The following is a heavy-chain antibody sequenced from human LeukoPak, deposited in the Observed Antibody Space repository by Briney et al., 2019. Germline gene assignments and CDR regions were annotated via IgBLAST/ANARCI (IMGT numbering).Heavy chain of an antibody. CDR1: GGSISSYY. CDR3: ARGVTEYSGYDMGSFDY. Sequence: SETLSLTCTVSGGSISSYYWSWIRQPPGKGLEWIGYIYYSGSTNYNPSLKSRVTISVDTSKNQFSLKLSSVTAADTAVYYCARGVTEYSGYDMGSFDYWGQGTLVTVSS. CDR2: IYYSGST. J-gene: IGHJ4*02. V-gene: IGHV4-59*01. D-gene: IGHD5-12*01.